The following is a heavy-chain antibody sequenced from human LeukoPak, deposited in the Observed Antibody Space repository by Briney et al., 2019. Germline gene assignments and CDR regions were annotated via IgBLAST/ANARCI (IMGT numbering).Heavy chain of an antibody. CDR3: AKTMGAIDHDY. J-gene: IGHJ4*02. Sequence: GGSLRLSCAASGFTFSGYAVSWVRQAPGKGLEWVSTISGSGGSTYYADSVKGRFTISRDNSKNTLYLQMNSLRAEDTAVFYCAKTMGAIDHDYWGQGTLVTVSS. D-gene: IGHD1-26*01. V-gene: IGHV3-23*01. CDR2: ISGSGGST. CDR1: GFTFSGYA.